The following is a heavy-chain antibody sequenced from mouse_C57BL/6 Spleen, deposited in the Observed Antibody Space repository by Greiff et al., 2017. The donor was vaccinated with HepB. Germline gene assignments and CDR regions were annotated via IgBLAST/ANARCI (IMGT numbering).Heavy chain of an antibody. J-gene: IGHJ3*01. V-gene: IGHV1-69*01. D-gene: IGHD3-2*02. CDR2: IDPSDSYT. CDR1: GYTFTSYW. Sequence: VQLQQPGAELVMPGASVKLSCKASGYTFTSYWMHWVKQRPGQGLEWIGEIDPSDSYTNYNQKFKGKSTLTVDKSSSTAYMQLSSLTSADSAVYYCARSPSAQATFAHWGQETLITVS. CDR3: ARSPSAQATFAH.